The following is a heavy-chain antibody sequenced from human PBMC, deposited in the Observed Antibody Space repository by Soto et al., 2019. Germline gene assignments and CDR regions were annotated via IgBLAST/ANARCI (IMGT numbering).Heavy chain of an antibody. D-gene: IGHD6-19*01. V-gene: IGHV3-23*01. CDR3: ARRSSGWYFDY. CDR1: GFSFSSYA. CDR2: ISGSGDIT. Sequence: EVQLLESGGGLVQPGGSLRLSCAASGFSFSSYAMNWVRQAPGKGLEWVSVISGSGDITYYADSVKGRFTISRDNSKNTLYLQMISLRAEDTAVYYCARRSSGWYFDYWGQGTLVIVSS. J-gene: IGHJ4*02.